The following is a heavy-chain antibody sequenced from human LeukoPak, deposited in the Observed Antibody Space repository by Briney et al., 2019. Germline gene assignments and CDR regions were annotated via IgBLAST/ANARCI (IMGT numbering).Heavy chain of an antibody. CDR1: GFSIISQG. CDR3: ARFVFENTGSYHLDY. J-gene: IGHJ4*02. V-gene: IGHV4-59*11. CDR2: VYHSGST. Sequence: PSETLSLTCTVSGFSIISQGWSWIRQPPGKGLEWIGYVYHSGSTKYNPSLRSRVSISIHTSKNQVSLKVNAVTAADTAVYYCARFVFENTGSYHLDYWGRGALVTVSP. D-gene: IGHD1-14*01.